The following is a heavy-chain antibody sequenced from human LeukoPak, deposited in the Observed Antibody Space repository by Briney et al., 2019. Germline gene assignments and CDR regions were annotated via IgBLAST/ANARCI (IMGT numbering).Heavy chain of an antibody. D-gene: IGHD3-3*01. CDR3: ARSARLMKGVVEVTALDD. CDR1: GFTFNNYE. Sequence: GGSLRLSCAASGFTFNNYETHWVRQAPGKGLEWVSYISSSGSTIYYADSVKGRFTIARDNAKNSVYLEMNSLRADDTAVYYCARSARLMKGVVEVTALDDWGQGTLVTVSS. CDR2: ISSSGSTI. V-gene: IGHV3-48*03. J-gene: IGHJ4*02.